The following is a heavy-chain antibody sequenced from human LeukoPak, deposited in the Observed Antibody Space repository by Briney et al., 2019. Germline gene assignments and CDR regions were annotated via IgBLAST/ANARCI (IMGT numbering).Heavy chain of an antibody. D-gene: IGHD3-10*01. CDR3: ARDRINMMVLGHDSGLDC. J-gene: IGHJ4*02. CDR2: XXXXXSHK. Sequence: GGSLRLSCVGSGFSLSEYGIHWVRQAPGKGXEXXXXXXXXXSHKYYADSVKGQFTISRDASGDTESLHMNSLRVEDTAVYYCARDRINMMVLGHDSGLDCWGQGTLVTVSS. CDR1: GFSLSEYG. V-gene: IGHV3-30*03.